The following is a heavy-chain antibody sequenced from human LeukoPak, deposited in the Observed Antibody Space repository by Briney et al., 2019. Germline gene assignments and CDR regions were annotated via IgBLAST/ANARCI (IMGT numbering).Heavy chain of an antibody. CDR1: GFTFSTYA. CDR3: ARDNGGYDPVDY. J-gene: IGHJ4*02. Sequence: GGSLRLSCAASGFTFSTYAMHWVRQAPGKGLEYVSGISSNGGSTYYANSVKGRFTISRDNSKNTLYLQMGSLRAEDMAVYYCARDNGGYDPVDYWGQGTLVTVSS. CDR2: ISSNGGST. V-gene: IGHV3-64*01. D-gene: IGHD5-12*01.